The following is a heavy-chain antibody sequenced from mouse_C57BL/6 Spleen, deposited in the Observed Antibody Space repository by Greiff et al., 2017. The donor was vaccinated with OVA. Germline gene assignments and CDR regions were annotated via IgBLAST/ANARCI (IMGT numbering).Heavy chain of an antibody. CDR1: GYTFTSYW. J-gene: IGHJ4*01. D-gene: IGHD1-1*01. Sequence: QVQLKQSGAEGGKEGEEGKRSCKASGYTFTSYWMHWVKQRPGRGLEWIGRIDPNSGGTKYNEKFKSKATLTVDKPSSTAYMQLSSLTSEDSAVYYCARYNYGSSSYAMDYWGQGTSVTVSS. V-gene: IGHV1-72*01. CDR3: ARYNYGSSSYAMDY. CDR2: IDPNSGGT.